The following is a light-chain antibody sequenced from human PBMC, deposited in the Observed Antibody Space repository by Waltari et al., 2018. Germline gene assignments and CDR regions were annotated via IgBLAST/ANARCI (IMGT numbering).Light chain of an antibody. Sequence: TVVTQEPSLSVSPGGTVTLTCGLSSGSVPTSNYPRWYQQTPGKAPRTLIYSTTPRPSGVPDRFSCSILGNKSALPITGAQAGDESDYYWFLYMVSGNWVFGGGTPLTVL. CDR3: FLYMVSGNWV. CDR1: SGSVPTSNY. CDR2: STT. V-gene: IGLV8-61*01. J-gene: IGLJ2*01.